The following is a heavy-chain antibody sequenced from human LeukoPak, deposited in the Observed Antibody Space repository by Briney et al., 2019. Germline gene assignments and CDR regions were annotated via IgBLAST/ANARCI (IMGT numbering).Heavy chain of an antibody. CDR2: ISYDGSNK. V-gene: IGHV3-30*18. D-gene: IGHD4-17*01. CDR3: AKEGPYGDYDYYYYMDV. J-gene: IGHJ6*03. Sequence: GGSLRLSCAASGFTFSSYGMHWVRQAPGKGLEWVAVISYDGSNKYYADSVKGRFTISRDNSKNTLYLQMNSLRAEDTAVYYCAKEGPYGDYDYYYYMDVWGKGTTVTVSS. CDR1: GFTFSSYG.